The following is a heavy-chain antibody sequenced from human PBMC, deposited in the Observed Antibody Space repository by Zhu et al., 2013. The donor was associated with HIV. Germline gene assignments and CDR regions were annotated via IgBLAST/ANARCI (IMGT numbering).Heavy chain of an antibody. CDR1: GFTFRTYW. V-gene: IGHV3-7*01. Sequence: EVQLVESGGGLVQPGGSLRVPCAASGFTFRTYWMSWVRQAPGKGLEWVASIKPDGSEKYYVDSVRGRFTISRDNAKNSLYLQMNSLRAEDTAVYFCARVLGGSSKLDYWGQGTLVTVSS. D-gene: IGHD6-6*01. CDR2: IKPDGSEK. J-gene: IGHJ4*02. CDR3: ARVLGGSSKLDY.